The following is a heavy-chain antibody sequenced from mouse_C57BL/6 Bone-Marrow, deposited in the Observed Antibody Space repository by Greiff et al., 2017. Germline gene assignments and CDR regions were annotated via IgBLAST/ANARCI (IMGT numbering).Heavy chain of an antibody. J-gene: IGHJ3*01. D-gene: IGHD1-1*01. CDR1: GYTFTSYG. Sequence: QVQLKQSGPELARPGASVKLSCKASGYTFTSYGISWVKQRTGQGLEWIGEIYPRSGNTYYNEKFKGKATLTADKSSSTAYMELRSLTSEDSAVYFCARWGYGSSPWFAYWGQGTLVTVSA. V-gene: IGHV1-81*01. CDR3: ARWGYGSSPWFAY. CDR2: IYPRSGNT.